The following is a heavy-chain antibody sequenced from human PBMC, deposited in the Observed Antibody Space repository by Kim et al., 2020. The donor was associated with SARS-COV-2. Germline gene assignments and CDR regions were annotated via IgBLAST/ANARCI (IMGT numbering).Heavy chain of an antibody. Sequence: GLEWIGSIYESGATSYSSSLKSRVSISVDTSKNQISLKLTSVTAADTAAYFCARGWFGELTYFYYGMDVWGQGTTVTVSS. D-gene: IGHD3-10*01. J-gene: IGHJ6*02. CDR3: ARGWFGELTYFYYGMDV. V-gene: IGHV4-39*07. CDR2: IYESGAT.